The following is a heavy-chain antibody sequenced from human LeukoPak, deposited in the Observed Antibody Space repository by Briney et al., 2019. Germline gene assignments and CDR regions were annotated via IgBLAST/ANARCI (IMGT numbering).Heavy chain of an antibody. V-gene: IGHV3-23*01. J-gene: IGHJ4*02. CDR3: AKGLKYYYDSSPSPGMY. Sequence: GGSLRLSCAASGFTFSTYWMTWVRQAPGKGLEWVSAISGSGGSTYYADSVKGRFTISRDNSKNTLYLQMNSLRAEDTAVYYCAKGLKYYYDSSPSPGMYWGQGTLVTVSS. D-gene: IGHD3-22*01. CDR1: GFTFSTYW. CDR2: ISGSGGST.